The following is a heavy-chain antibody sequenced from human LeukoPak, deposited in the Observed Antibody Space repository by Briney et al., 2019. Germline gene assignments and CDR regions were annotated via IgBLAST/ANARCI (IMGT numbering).Heavy chain of an antibody. CDR1: GYTFTSYD. D-gene: IGHD5-18*01. V-gene: IGHV1-8*03. CDR2: MNPNSGNT. CDR3: ASWGSTRGYSYGYYYMDV. J-gene: IGHJ6*03. Sequence: ASVKVSCKASGYTFTSYDINWVRQATGQGLEWMGWMNPNSGNTGYAQKFQGRVTITRNTSISTAYMELSSLRSEDTAVYYCASWGSTRGYSYGYYYMDVWGKGTTVTVSS.